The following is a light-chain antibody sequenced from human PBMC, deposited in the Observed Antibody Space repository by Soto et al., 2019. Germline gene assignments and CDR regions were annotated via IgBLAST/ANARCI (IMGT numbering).Light chain of an antibody. CDR1: SGSVSTNYY. J-gene: IGLJ2*01. CDR3: VLYIGGGSVV. V-gene: IGLV8-61*01. Sequence: QTVVTQEPSFSVSPGGTVTLTCGLNSGSVSTNYYPTWYQQTPGQAPRTLIYNTNTRFSGVPDRFSGSIVGNKAALTITGAQADYESNYYFVLYIGGGSVVFGGGTQLTVL. CDR2: NTN.